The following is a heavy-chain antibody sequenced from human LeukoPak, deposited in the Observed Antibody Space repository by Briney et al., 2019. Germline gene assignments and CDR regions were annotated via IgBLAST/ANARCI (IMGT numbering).Heavy chain of an antibody. CDR2: IRSTSNTI. D-gene: IGHD4-23*01. V-gene: IGHV3-48*03. Sequence: GGSLRPSRAASGFAFSSYEMNWVRQAPGKGLEWVSYIRSTSNTIYYADSVKGRFTISRDNAKDSLYLQMNSRRAEDRAVYYCARDFGRWFIDYWGQGTLVTVSS. CDR1: GFAFSSYE. CDR3: ARDFGRWFIDY. J-gene: IGHJ4*02.